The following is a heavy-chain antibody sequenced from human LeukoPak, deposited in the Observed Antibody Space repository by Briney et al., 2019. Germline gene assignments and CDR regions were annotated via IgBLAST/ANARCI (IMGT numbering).Heavy chain of an antibody. J-gene: IGHJ4*02. Sequence: GGSLRLSCAASGFTFSSYSMNWVRQAPGKGLEWFSSIISSSIYIYYADSVKGRFTISRDKAKNSLYLQMNSLRAEDTAVYYCARGQASDFDYWGQGTLVTISS. CDR1: GFTFSSYS. V-gene: IGHV3-21*01. CDR2: IISSSIYI. CDR3: ARGQASDFDY.